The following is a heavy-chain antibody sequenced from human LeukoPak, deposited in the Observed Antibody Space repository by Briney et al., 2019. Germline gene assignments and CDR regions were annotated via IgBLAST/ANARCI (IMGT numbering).Heavy chain of an antibody. V-gene: IGHV4-59*08. J-gene: IGHJ5*02. Sequence: SETLSLTCTVSGGSISNYYWNWIRQSPGKGLEWIGGIYHSGSTYYKPSLKSRVTISVDASKNQFSLKLSSVTAADTAVYYCARGQARLSWFDPWGQGTLVTVSS. D-gene: IGHD6-19*01. CDR3: ARGQARLSWFDP. CDR1: GGSISNYY. CDR2: IYHSGST.